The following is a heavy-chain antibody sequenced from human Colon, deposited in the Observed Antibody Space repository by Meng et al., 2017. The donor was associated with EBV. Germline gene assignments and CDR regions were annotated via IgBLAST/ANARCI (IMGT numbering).Heavy chain of an antibody. CDR3: ARVSGRSFDP. CDR1: GYSVATGLYY. D-gene: IGHD3-10*01. Sequence: QLQASGQGLVSPSETLSPACTVSGYSVATGLYYWSCIRQPPGKGLEWIAYIYYIGGTNYNPSLKSRLTISLDTSKNQFSLSLRSVTAADTAVYYCARVSGRSFDPWGQGTLVTVSS. V-gene: IGHV4-61*01. J-gene: IGHJ5*02. CDR2: IYYIGGT.